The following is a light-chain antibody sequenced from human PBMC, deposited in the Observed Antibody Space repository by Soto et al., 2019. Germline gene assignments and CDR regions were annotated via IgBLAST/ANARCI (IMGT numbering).Light chain of an antibody. CDR1: QSISSY. J-gene: IGKJ3*01. V-gene: IGKV1-33*01. Sequence: DIQMTQSPSSLSASVRDRVTFTCRASQSISSYLNWYQQKPGKAPKLLIYDASILEAGVPPRFSGSGSGTDFTLTISSLQPEDVATYYCQHCDYLPIFGPGTTVDFK. CDR3: QHCDYLPI. CDR2: DAS.